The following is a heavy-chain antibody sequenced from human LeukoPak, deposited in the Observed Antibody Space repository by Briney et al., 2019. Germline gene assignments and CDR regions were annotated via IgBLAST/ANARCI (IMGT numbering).Heavy chain of an antibody. V-gene: IGHV5-51*01. CDR1: GYSFINYW. J-gene: IGHJ4*02. Sequence: GESLKISGKGSGYSFINYWIGWGGQMPGKGLKGRGVIVPGDSDTRYSPSFQGQVTLSADKSISPAYLQWSSLKASDTAMYYCARHKNGDFGIDYWGQGTLVTVSS. D-gene: IGHD3-3*01. CDR3: ARHKNGDFGIDY. CDR2: IVPGDSDT.